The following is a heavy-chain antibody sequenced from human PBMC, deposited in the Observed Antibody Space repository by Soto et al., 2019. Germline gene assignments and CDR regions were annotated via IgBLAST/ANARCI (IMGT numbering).Heavy chain of an antibody. D-gene: IGHD3-10*01. Sequence: EVQLVESGGGFVQPWGSLRLSCAASEFTFSGRSVHWVRQAPGKGLVWVSGIDKVGTDSTYADSVKGRFTSSRDNAKNTVYLQMNSLRVEDTAVYYCARGWFGPDVWGKGTTVTVSS. CDR1: EFTFSGRS. CDR2: IDKVGTDS. V-gene: IGHV3-74*01. CDR3: ARGWFGPDV. J-gene: IGHJ6*03.